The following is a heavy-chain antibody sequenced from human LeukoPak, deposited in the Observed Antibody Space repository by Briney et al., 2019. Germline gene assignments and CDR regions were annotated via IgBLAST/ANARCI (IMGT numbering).Heavy chain of an antibody. CDR3: ARVGYHRFFDY. D-gene: IGHD5-12*01. Sequence: SETLSLICGVSGGSISSTNWWTWVRQPPGKGLEWIGEVHLDGRTNYGPSLQSRVTISVDTSKNQFSLRLSSVTAADTAVYYCARVGYHRFFDYWGQGTLVTVSS. CDR1: GGSISSTNW. J-gene: IGHJ4*02. CDR2: VHLDGRT. V-gene: IGHV4-4*02.